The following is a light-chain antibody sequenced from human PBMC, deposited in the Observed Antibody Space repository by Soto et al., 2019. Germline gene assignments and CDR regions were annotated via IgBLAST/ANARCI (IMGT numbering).Light chain of an antibody. CDR3: AAWDDSLSGYV. V-gene: IGLV1-44*01. CDR1: SSNIGGNA. J-gene: IGLJ1*01. CDR2: SNN. Sequence: SVLTQPPSASGTPGQRVTISCSGSSSNIGGNAVNWYQQLPGTTPKLLICSNNQRPSGVPDRFSGSKSGTSASLAISGLQSEDEADYYCAAWDDSLSGYVFGTGTKVTVL.